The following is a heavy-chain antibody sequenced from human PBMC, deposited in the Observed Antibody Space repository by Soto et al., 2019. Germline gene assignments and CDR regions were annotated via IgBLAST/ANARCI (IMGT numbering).Heavy chain of an antibody. CDR2: IYHSGST. CDR1: SGSISSSNW. V-gene: IGHV4-4*02. Sequence: PSETLSLTCAVSSGSISSSNWWSWVRQPPGKGLEWIGEIYHSGSTNYNPSLKSRVTISVDKSKNQFSLKLSSVTAADTAVYYCARVWYYGDYAYFYFDYWGQGTLVTVSS. CDR3: ARVWYYGDYAYFYFDY. D-gene: IGHD4-17*01. J-gene: IGHJ4*02.